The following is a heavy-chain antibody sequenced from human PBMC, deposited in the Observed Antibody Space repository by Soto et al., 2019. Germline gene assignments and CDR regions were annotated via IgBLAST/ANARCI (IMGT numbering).Heavy chain of an antibody. J-gene: IGHJ4*02. Sequence: GESLKISCSGSGYSFANYWIGWVRQMPGKGLEWMGIIYPSDSDTRYSPSFQGQVTISADKSIRTAFLQWSSLKASDTAMYFCARGDTSDYSTATPADYWGQGTLATVSS. CDR2: IYPSDSDT. CDR1: GYSFANYW. V-gene: IGHV5-51*01. CDR3: ARGDTSDYSTATPADY. D-gene: IGHD3-22*01.